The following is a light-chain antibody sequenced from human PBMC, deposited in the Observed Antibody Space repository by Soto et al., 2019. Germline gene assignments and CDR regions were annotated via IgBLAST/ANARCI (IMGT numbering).Light chain of an antibody. CDR1: SSDFGGYNY. V-gene: IGLV2-14*01. J-gene: IGLJ1*01. Sequence: QSVLTQPASVSGSPGQSITISCTGTSSDFGGYNYVSWYQQHPGKAPKVMIYDVSNRPSGVSNRFSGSKSGNTASLTISGLQAEDEADYYCSSYTSSSTYYVFGTGTKVTVL. CDR2: DVS. CDR3: SSYTSSSTYYV.